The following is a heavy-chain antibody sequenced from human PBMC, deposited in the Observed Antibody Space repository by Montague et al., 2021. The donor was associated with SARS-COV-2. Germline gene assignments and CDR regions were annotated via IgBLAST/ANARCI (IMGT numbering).Heavy chain of an antibody. D-gene: IGHD5-24*01. CDR3: AKGRSGYNIRQVATLDF. Sequence: LSLSFAASGFAFDDYAMHWVRQVPGKGLEWVSGIHWNSNALGTADSVRGRFTISRDNAKSSLYLQMNSLRIEDTALYYCAKGRSGYNIRQVATLDFWGQGTLVTVST. V-gene: IGHV3-9*01. J-gene: IGHJ4*02. CDR2: IHWNSNAL. CDR1: GFAFDDYA.